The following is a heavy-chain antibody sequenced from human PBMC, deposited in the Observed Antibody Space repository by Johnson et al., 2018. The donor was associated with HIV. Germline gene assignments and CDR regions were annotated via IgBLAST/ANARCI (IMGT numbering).Heavy chain of an antibody. CDR3: ARDSPYYYDSSGWGSAFDI. Sequence: VLLVESGGGLVQPGGSLRLSCAASGFTFSSYWMSWVRQAQGKRLEWVANIKQDGSEKYYVDSVKGRFTISRDNAKNSLYLQMNSLRAEDTAVYYCARDSPYYYDSSGWGSAFDIWVQGTMVTVSS. CDR2: IKQDGSEK. CDR1: GFTFSSYW. V-gene: IGHV3-7*01. D-gene: IGHD3-22*01. J-gene: IGHJ3*02.